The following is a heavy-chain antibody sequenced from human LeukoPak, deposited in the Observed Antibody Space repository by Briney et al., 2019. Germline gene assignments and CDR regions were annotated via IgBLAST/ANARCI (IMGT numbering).Heavy chain of an antibody. CDR1: GFTFSSYS. CDR3: ARSNYDFWSGYYTEGGYFDY. CDR2: ISSSSSTI. J-gene: IGHJ4*02. D-gene: IGHD3-3*01. V-gene: IGHV3-48*01. Sequence: GGSLRLSCAASGFTFSSYSMNWVRQPPGKGLEWVSYISSSSSTIYYADSVKGRFTISRDNAKNSLYLQMNSLRAEDTAVYYCARSNYDFWSGYYTEGGYFDYWGQGTLVTVSS.